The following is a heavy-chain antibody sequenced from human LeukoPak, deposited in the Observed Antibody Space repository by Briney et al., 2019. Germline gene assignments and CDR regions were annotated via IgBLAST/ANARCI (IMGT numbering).Heavy chain of an antibody. CDR3: AREIAVAGFDY. D-gene: IGHD6-19*01. Sequence: SETLSLTCTVSGGSISSYYWSWIRQPPGRGLEWIGYIYYSGSTNYNPSLKSRVTISVDTSKNQFSLKLSSVTAADTAVYYCAREIAVAGFDYWGQGTLVTVSS. J-gene: IGHJ4*02. CDR2: IYYSGST. V-gene: IGHV4-59*01. CDR1: GGSISSYY.